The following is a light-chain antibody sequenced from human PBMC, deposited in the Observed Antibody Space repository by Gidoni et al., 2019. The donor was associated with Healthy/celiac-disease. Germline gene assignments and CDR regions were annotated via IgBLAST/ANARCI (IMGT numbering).Light chain of an antibody. J-gene: IGLJ2*01. V-gene: IGLV3-1*01. CDR3: QAWDSSTAWVV. CDR1: HLGAKY. CDR2: QDS. Sequence: SYELTQPPSVSVSPGQTASIPCSGDHLGAKYACWYQQKPGQSPLLVIYQDSTRPSGIPERVAGSNSGNTATLTSSGTQAMDEADYYCQAWDSSTAWVVFGGGTKLTVL.